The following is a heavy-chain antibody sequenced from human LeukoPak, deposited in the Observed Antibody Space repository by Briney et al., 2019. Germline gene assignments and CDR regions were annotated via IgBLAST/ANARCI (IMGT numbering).Heavy chain of an antibody. CDR3: VRLDGDYPGY. J-gene: IGHJ4*02. CDR2: IYSSGRT. D-gene: IGHD4-17*01. V-gene: IGHV4-59*08. CDR1: GGSISSYY. Sequence: SETLSLTCTVSGGSISSYYWSWIRQSPGMGLEWIGYIYSSGRTNYNPSLKSRVTISVDTSKNQLSLRLISVTAADTAVYYYVRLDGDYPGYWGQGTLVTVSS.